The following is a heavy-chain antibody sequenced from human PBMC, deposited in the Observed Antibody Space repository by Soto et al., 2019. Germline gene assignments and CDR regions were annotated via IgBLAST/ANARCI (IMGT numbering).Heavy chain of an antibody. V-gene: IGHV4-59*01. Sequence: PSETLSLTCTVSGGSISSYYWSWIRQSPGKGLEWVAYISHTGTTDYNPSLKSRLTISLDTSKNQFSLKLTSVTAADTAVYYCARGPPWMDAFGIWGQGTKVTVSS. CDR2: ISHTGTT. CDR3: ARGPPWMDAFGI. J-gene: IGHJ3*02. CDR1: GGSISSYY. D-gene: IGHD5-12*01.